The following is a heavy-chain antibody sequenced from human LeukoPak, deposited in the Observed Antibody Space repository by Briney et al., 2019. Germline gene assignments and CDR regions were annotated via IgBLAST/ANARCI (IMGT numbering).Heavy chain of an antibody. Sequence: GASVKVSCKASGYTFTGYYMHWVRQAPGQGLEWMGWINPNSGGTNYAQKFQGRVTMTRDTSISTAYMELSRLRSDDTAVYYCARASLQLKYYYYYHMDVWGKGTTVTVSS. D-gene: IGHD5-18*01. CDR2: INPNSGGT. V-gene: IGHV1-2*02. J-gene: IGHJ6*03. CDR1: GYTFTGYY. CDR3: ARASLQLKYYYYYHMDV.